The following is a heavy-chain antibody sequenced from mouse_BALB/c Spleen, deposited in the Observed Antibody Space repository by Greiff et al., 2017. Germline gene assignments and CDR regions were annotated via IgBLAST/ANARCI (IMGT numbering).Heavy chain of an antibody. CDR1: GFTFSSYG. V-gene: IGHV5-6*01. D-gene: IGHD2-3*01. Sequence: EVMLVESGGDLVKPGGSLKLSCAASGFTFSSYGMSWVRQTPDKRLEWVATISSGGSYTYYPDSVKGRFTISRDNAKNTLYLQMSSLKSEDTAMYYCARLRDGYLDYWGQGTTLTVSS. J-gene: IGHJ2*01. CDR2: ISSGGSYT. CDR3: ARLRDGYLDY.